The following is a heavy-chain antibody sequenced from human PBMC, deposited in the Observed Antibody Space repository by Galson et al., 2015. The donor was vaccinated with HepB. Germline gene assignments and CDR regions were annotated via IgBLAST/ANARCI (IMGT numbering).Heavy chain of an antibody. V-gene: IGHV3-72*01. CDR1: GFTFSDDY. CDR2: ARNKADSYTT. D-gene: IGHD1-26*01. Sequence: SLRLSCAASGFTFSDDYMDWVRQTPGKGLEWVGRARNKADSYTTEYAASVKGRFTISRDDSKNSLYLQMDSLKTEDTAVYYCARTSTGSYYYYFDYWGQGTLVTVSS. J-gene: IGHJ4*02. CDR3: ARTSTGSYYYYFDY.